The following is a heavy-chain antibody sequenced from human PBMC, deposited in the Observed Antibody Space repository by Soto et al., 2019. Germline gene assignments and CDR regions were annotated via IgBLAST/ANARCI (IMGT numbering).Heavy chain of an antibody. Sequence: SETLSLTCSVSGDSINSDKDYWGWIRQPPGKGLEWIGSIYYRGNTYYNPSLQTRVTISLDKSKSQFSLKLNSVAAADSAVYFCARLEGLATISYYFDFWGQGALVTVSS. V-gene: IGHV4-39*01. CDR2: IYYRGNT. D-gene: IGHD3-9*01. CDR3: ARLEGLATISYYFDF. CDR1: GDSINSDKDY. J-gene: IGHJ4*02.